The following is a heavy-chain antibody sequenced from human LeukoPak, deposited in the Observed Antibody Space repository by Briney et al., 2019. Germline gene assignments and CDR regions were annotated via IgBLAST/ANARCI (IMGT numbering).Heavy chain of an antibody. D-gene: IGHD2-21*01. Sequence: AGGSLRLSCAASGFTFSRYSMNWVRQAPGKGLEWVSFISGSLGTTHYADSVKGRFTISRDNAKNSLYLQMDSLRAEDTAVYYCARDGAYCGGDCYSFDIWGQGTMVTVSS. CDR1: GFTFSRYS. CDR3: ARDGAYCGGDCYSFDI. J-gene: IGHJ3*02. CDR2: ISGSLGTT. V-gene: IGHV3-48*01.